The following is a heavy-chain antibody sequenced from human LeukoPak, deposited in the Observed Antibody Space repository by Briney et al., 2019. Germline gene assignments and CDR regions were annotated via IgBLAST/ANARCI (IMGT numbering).Heavy chain of an antibody. CDR2: IGGGGTT. Sequence: KPGGSLRLSCAASGFTFSNYALSWVRQAPGKGLEWVSGIGGGGTTYYVDSVKGRFTISRDNSKNTLYLQMNSLRAEDTALYYCTRLLGTESNYWGQGTLVTVSS. CDR3: TRLLGTESNY. CDR1: GFTFSNYA. V-gene: IGHV3-23*01. D-gene: IGHD1-14*01. J-gene: IGHJ4*02.